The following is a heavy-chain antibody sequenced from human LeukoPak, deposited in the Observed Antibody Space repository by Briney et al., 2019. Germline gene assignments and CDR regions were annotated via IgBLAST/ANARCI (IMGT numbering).Heavy chain of an antibody. CDR2: IWYDGSNK. Sequence: PGGSLRLSCAASGFTFSSYGMHWVRQAPGKGLEWVAVIWYDGSNKYYADSVKGRFTISRDNSKNTLYLQTNSLRAEDTAVYYCARRDEAGSADYWGQGTLVTVSS. D-gene: IGHD3-10*01. CDR1: GFTFSSYG. J-gene: IGHJ4*02. CDR3: ARRDEAGSADY. V-gene: IGHV3-33*01.